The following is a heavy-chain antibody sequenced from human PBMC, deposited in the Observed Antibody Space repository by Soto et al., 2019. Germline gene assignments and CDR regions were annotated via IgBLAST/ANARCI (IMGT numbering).Heavy chain of an antibody. V-gene: IGHV3-30*18. CDR1: GFTFSSFG. J-gene: IGHJ3*02. Sequence: QVQLVESGGGVVQPGRSLTLSCAASGFTFSSFGIHWVRQARGKGLEWVTFISFDGSSKYYADSVKGRFTISRDNSKNTVYLQMNSLRAEDTAVYLCAKRQYRGDYEENDAFDIWGRVTMVTVSS. CDR3: AKRQYRGDYEENDAFDI. CDR2: ISFDGSSK. D-gene: IGHD4-17*01.